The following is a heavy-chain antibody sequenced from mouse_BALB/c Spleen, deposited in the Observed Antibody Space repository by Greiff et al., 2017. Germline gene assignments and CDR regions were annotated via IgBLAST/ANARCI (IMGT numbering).Heavy chain of an antibody. CDR3: ARYGGAMDY. Sequence: EVHLVESGGGLVKPGGSLKLSCAASGFAFSSYAMSWVRQSPEKRLEWVAEISSGGSYTYYPDTVTGRFTISRDNAKNTLYLEMSSLRSEDTAMYYCARYGGAMDYWGQGTSVTVSA. D-gene: IGHD1-1*01. V-gene: IGHV5-9-4*01. CDR1: GFAFSSYA. CDR2: ISSGGSYT. J-gene: IGHJ4*01.